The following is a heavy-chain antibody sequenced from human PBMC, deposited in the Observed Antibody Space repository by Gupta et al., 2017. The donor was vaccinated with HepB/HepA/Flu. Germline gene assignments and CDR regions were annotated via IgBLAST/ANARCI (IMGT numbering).Heavy chain of an antibody. D-gene: IGHD2-2*01. Sequence: VQLVESGGGLVQPGASLRLPCAASGFSFNNYNMIWVRQAPGKGLEWVSYMSSNSDTIFYADSVKGRVTSSRDNAKNSLYLQMNSLRDEDTAGEDCARGSNSCYECGQYWGQGTRGTGSS. CDR1: GFSFNNYN. CDR2: MSSNSDTI. CDR3: ARGSNSCYECGQY. J-gene: IGHJ4*02. V-gene: IGHV3-48*02.